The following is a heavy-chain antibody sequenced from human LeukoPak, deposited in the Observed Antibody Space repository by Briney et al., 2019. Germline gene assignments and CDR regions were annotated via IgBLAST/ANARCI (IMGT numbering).Heavy chain of an antibody. CDR2: ISGSGRNT. V-gene: IGHV3-23*01. CDR1: GFTFSSYA. D-gene: IGHD5-18*01. Sequence: GGSLRLSCAASGFTFSSYAMSWVRQTPGKGLEWVSAISGSGRNTYYADSVKGRFTISRDNAKNSLYLQMNSLRADDTAVYYCARDRWGYSYGGDWGQGTLVTVSS. CDR3: ARDRWGYSYGGD. J-gene: IGHJ4*02.